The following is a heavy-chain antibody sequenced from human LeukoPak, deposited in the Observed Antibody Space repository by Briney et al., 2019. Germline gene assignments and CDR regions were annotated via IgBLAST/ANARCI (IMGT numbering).Heavy chain of an antibody. CDR3: AVWGYCSSTSCFGGFDP. CDR1: GYTFTSYG. D-gene: IGHD2-2*01. Sequence: ASVKVSCKASGYTFTSYGISWVRQAPGQGLEWMEWINPNSGGTNYAQKFQGRVTMTRDTSISTAYMELSRLRSDDTAVYYCAVWGYCSSTSCFGGFDPWGQGTLVTVSS. V-gene: IGHV1-2*02. CDR2: INPNSGGT. J-gene: IGHJ5*02.